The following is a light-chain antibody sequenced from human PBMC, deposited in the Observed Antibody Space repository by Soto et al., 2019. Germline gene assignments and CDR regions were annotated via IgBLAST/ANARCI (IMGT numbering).Light chain of an antibody. V-gene: IGKV3-15*01. Sequence: EIVMTQSPATLSVSPGERATLSCRASQSVSSNLAWYQQQPGQAPRLLMHDASTRATGIPARFSGSGSGTEFTLTISSLQSEDFAVYYCQQYNNWPRTFGQGTKVEIK. J-gene: IGKJ1*01. CDR1: QSVSSN. CDR2: DAS. CDR3: QQYNNWPRT.